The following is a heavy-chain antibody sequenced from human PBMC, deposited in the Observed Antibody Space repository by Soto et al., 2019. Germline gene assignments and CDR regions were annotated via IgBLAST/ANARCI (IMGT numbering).Heavy chain of an antibody. D-gene: IGHD2-8*01. CDR3: ARVLGYCTNGVCYNWFDP. CDR1: GYSISSGYY. CDR2: IYHSGST. V-gene: IGHV4-38-2*02. J-gene: IGHJ5*02. Sequence: SETLSLTCTVSGYSISSGYYWGWIRQPPGKGLEWIGSIYHSGSTYYNPSLKSRVTISVDTSKNQFSVKLSSVTAADTAVYYCARVLGYCTNGVCYNWFDPWGQGTLVTVSS.